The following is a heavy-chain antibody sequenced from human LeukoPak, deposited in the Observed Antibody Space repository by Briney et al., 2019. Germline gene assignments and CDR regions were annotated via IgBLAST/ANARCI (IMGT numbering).Heavy chain of an antibody. V-gene: IGHV5-51*01. CDR3: ARRIAGAGSDY. D-gene: IGHD6-13*01. CDR1: GYSFTSYW. Sequence: GESLMISCKGSGYSFTSYWIGWVRQMPGKGLEWMGIIYPTDSDTRYSPSFEGQVTISADMSIRTAYLQWSSLKASDTAMYYCARRIAGAGSDYWGQGTLVTVSS. CDR2: IYPTDSDT. J-gene: IGHJ4*02.